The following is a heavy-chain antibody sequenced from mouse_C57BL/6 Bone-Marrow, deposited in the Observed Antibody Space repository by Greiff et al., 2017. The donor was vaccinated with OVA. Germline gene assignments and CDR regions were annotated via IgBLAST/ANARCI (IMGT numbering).Heavy chain of an antibody. V-gene: IGHV5-15*01. CDR3: ARHNWEERYFDV. CDR1: GFTFSDYG. D-gene: IGHD4-1*01. Sequence: EVKVVESGGGLVQPGGSLKLSCAASGFTFSDYGMAWVRQAPRKGPEWVAFISNLAYSIYYADTVTGRFTISRENAKNTLYLEMSSLRSEDTAMYYCARHNWEERYFDVWGTGTTVTVSS. J-gene: IGHJ1*03. CDR2: ISNLAYSI.